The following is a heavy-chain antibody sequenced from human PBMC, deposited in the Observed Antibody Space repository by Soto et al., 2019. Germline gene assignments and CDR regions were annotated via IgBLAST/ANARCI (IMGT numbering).Heavy chain of an antibody. D-gene: IGHD5-18*01. CDR3: ARSGYSYGPNPLLY. Sequence: QVQLQESGPGLVEPSQTLSLTCTVSGGSISSGGYYWSWIRQHPGKGLEWIGYIYYSGSTYYTPSVKSRVTISVDTSKNQFSLKLSSVTAADTAVYYCARSGYSYGPNPLLYWGQGTLVTVSS. CDR2: IYYSGST. CDR1: GGSISSGGYY. V-gene: IGHV4-31*03. J-gene: IGHJ4*02.